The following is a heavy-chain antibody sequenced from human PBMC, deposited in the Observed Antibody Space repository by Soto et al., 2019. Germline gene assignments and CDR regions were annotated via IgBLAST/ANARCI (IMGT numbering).Heavy chain of an antibody. CDR3: ATVRGPYDSSGYYYLPLGAPRRPKYFQH. Sequence: PSETLSLTCTVSGGTISSWYWSWIRQPPGKGLEWIGYIYYSGSTNCNPSLKSRVTISVDTSKNQFSPKLSSVTAADTAVYYCATVRGPYDSSGYYYLPLGAPRRPKYFQHWGQGTLVTVSS. J-gene: IGHJ1*01. D-gene: IGHD3-22*01. CDR1: GGTISSWY. CDR2: IYYSGST. V-gene: IGHV4-59*08.